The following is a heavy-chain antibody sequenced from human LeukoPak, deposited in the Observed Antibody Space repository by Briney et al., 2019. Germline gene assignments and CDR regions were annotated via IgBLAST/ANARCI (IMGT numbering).Heavy chain of an antibody. CDR2: IRYDGSNK. V-gene: IGHV3-30*02. Sequence: PGESLRLSCAASGFTFSSYGMHWVRQAPGKGLEWVAFIRYDGSNKYYADSVKGRFTISRDNSKNTLYLQMNSLRAEDTAVYYCAKVGYYDSSGYSNLDYWGQGTLVTVSS. CDR3: AKVGYYDSSGYSNLDY. CDR1: GFTFSSYG. D-gene: IGHD3-22*01. J-gene: IGHJ4*02.